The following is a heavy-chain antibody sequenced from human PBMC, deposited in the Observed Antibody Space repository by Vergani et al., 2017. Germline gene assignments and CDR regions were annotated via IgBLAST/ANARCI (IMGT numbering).Heavy chain of an antibody. CDR3: ARGLYKTYYYDSSGYEYYFDY. D-gene: IGHD3-22*01. J-gene: IGHJ4*02. CDR1: GGSFSGYY. CDR2: INHSGST. V-gene: IGHV4-34*01. Sequence: QVQLQQWGAGLLKPSETLSLTCAVYGGSFSGYYWSWIRQPPGKGLEWIGEINHSGSTYYNPSLKSRVTISVDRSKNQFSLKLSSVTAADTAVYYCARGLYKTYYYDSSGYEYYFDYWGQGTLVTVSS.